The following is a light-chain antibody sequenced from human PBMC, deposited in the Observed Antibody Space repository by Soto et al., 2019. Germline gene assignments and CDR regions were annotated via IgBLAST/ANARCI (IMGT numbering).Light chain of an antibody. CDR3: CSYAGTFYV. V-gene: IGLV2-11*01. J-gene: IGLJ1*01. Sequence: QSVLTQPRSVSGSPGQSVTISCTGTSSDFGGYNYVSWYQHHPGKAPKLMIYDVRERPSGVPDRFSGSKSGNTASLTISGLQAEDEADYYCCSYAGTFYVYGTGTKVTVL. CDR1: SSDFGGYNY. CDR2: DVR.